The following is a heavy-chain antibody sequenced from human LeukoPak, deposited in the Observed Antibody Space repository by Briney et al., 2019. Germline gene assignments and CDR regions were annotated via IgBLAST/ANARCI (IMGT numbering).Heavy chain of an antibody. Sequence: GGSLRLSCAASGFTVSSNCMSWVRQAPGKGLEWVSVIDSGGSTYYADSVKGRFTISRDNSRNTLYLQMNSLRAEDTAVYYCARSTVVTGRYYYYYMDVWGKGTTVSVSS. D-gene: IGHD4-23*01. CDR1: GFTVSSNC. J-gene: IGHJ6*03. CDR2: IDSGGST. CDR3: ARSTVVTGRYYYYYMDV. V-gene: IGHV3-53*01.